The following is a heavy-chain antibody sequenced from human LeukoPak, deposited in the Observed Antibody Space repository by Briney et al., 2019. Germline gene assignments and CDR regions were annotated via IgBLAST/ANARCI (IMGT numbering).Heavy chain of an antibody. D-gene: IGHD5-12*01. CDR3: AKDRGPYSGYDSFFDF. J-gene: IGHJ4*02. CDR1: GFTFSSYG. CDR2: ISYDGSNK. Sequence: GGSLRLSCAASGFTFSSYGMHWVRQAPGKGLEWVAVISYDGSNKYYADSVKGRFTISRDNSKNTLYLQMNSLRAEDTAVYYCAKDRGPYSGYDSFFDFWGQGTLVTVSS. V-gene: IGHV3-30*18.